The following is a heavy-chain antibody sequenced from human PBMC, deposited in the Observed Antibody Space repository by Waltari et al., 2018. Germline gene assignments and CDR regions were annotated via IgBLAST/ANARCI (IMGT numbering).Heavy chain of an antibody. Sequence: EVQLVESGGGLVKPGGSLRLSCAASGFTFSSYSMNWVRQAPGKGLEWVSSISSSSSYIYYADSVKGRFTISRDNAKNSLYLQMNSLRAEDTAVYYCARDFRYSGEIDYWGQGTLVTVSS. CDR3: ARDFRYSGEIDY. CDR2: ISSSSSYI. J-gene: IGHJ4*02. D-gene: IGHD2-15*01. CDR1: GFTFSSYS. V-gene: IGHV3-21*01.